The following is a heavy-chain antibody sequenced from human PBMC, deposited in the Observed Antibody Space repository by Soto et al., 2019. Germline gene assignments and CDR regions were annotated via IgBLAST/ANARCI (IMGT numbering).Heavy chain of an antibody. CDR2: ISSSGSTI. CDR1: GFTFSSYS. Sequence: GGSLRLSCAASGFTFSSYSMNWVRQAPGKGLEWVSYISSSGSTIYYADSVKGRFTISRDNAKNSLYLQMNSLRAEDTAVYYCARVPTTGNAFDIWGQGTMVTV. CDR3: ARVPTTGNAFDI. D-gene: IGHD1-7*01. V-gene: IGHV3-48*04. J-gene: IGHJ3*02.